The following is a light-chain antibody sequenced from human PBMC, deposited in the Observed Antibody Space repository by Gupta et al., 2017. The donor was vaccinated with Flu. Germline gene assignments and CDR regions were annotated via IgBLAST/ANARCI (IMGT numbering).Light chain of an antibody. J-gene: IGLJ3*02. V-gene: IGLV1-51*02. CDR2: EGN. CDR3: GTWDSSLSAGV. Sequence: KVTLSCSGSSANNGNNYVSWDQQLPGAAPILLIYEGNKRPSGIPDRFSGSKSGTSATLGITGLQTGDEADYYCGTWDSSLSAGVFGGGTKLTVL. CDR1: SANNGNNY.